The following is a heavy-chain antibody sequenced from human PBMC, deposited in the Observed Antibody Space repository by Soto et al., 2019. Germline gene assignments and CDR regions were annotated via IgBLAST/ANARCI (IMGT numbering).Heavy chain of an antibody. V-gene: IGHV3-23*01. CDR1: GFTFSSYA. D-gene: IGHD3-9*01. J-gene: IGHJ6*02. CDR3: AKGHYDILTGPPPYYYYGMDV. Sequence: GSLRLSCAASGFTFSSYAMSWVRQAPGKGLEWVSAISGSGGSTYYADSVKGRFTISRDNSKNTLYLQMNSLRAEDTAVYYCAKGHYDILTGPPPYYYYGMDVWGQGTTVTVSS. CDR2: ISGSGGST.